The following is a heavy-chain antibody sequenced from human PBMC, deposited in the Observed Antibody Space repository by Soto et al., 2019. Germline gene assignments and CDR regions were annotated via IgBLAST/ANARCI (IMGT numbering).Heavy chain of an antibody. V-gene: IGHV1-8*01. CDR2: MNAKSGDT. D-gene: IGHD3-16*01. CDR1: GYTFSDFD. J-gene: IGHJ6*02. Sequence: AHLEQSGAEVKRPGASVKVSCKASGYTFSDFDINWLRQAAGQGPEWMGWMNAKSGDTFSAQRLQGKFNMTWDTSLSTAYMEVGSLTSDDAAIYYCARGNPFNYAGFDVWGQGTTVAVSS. CDR3: ARGNPFNYAGFDV.